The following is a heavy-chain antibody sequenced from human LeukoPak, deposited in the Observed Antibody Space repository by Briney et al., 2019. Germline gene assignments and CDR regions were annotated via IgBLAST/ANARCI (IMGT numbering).Heavy chain of an antibody. D-gene: IGHD5-24*01. CDR3: ARDRERGFDY. CDR2: IGTENAYT. J-gene: IGHJ4*02. Sequence: ASVKVSRKASGYTFNTYGISWVRQAPGQGLEWMGWIGTENAYTIYAEKFQGRVTLTTDTSTTTVHMELRSLRSDDTAVYYCARDRERGFDYWGQGSLVTVS. V-gene: IGHV1-18*01. CDR1: GYTFNTYG.